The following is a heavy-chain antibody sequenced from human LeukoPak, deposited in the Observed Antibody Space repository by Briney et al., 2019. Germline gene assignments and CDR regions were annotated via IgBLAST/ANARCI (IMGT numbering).Heavy chain of an antibody. D-gene: IGHD5-18*01. Sequence: SETLSLTCTVSGGSISSSSYYWSWIRQPPGKGLEWIGYIYYSGSTNYNPSLKSRVTISVDTSKNQFSLKLSSVTAADTAVYYCARDSFRGYSYGYSPTDAFDIWGQGTMVTVSS. CDR3: ARDSFRGYSYGYSPTDAFDI. V-gene: IGHV4-61*01. J-gene: IGHJ3*02. CDR1: GGSISSSSYY. CDR2: IYYSGST.